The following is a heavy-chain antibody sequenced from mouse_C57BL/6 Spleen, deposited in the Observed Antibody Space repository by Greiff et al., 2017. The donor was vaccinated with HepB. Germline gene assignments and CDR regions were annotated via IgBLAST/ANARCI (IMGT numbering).Heavy chain of an antibody. D-gene: IGHD2-5*01. V-gene: IGHV1-82*01. CDR1: GYAFSSSW. Sequence: ESGPELVKPGASVKISCKASGYAFSSSWMNWVKQRPGKGLEWIGRIYPGDGDTNYNGKFKGKATLTADKSSSTAYMQLSSLTSEDSAVYFCARRGYSNYFDYWGQGTTLTVSS. CDR3: ARRGYSNYFDY. CDR2: IYPGDGDT. J-gene: IGHJ2*01.